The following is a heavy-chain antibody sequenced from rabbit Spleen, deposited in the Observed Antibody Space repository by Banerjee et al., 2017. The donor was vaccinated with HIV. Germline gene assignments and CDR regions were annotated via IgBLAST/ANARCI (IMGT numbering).Heavy chain of an antibody. J-gene: IGHJ6*01. CDR2: IYAGGSGTT. CDR3: ARDAGTSFSTYGMDL. Sequence: QEQLEESGGDLVTLGGSLKLSCTASGFDLSSNYYMCWVRQAPGKGLEWVGCIYAGGSGTTYYASWAKGRFTISKTSSTTVTLQMTSLTAADTATYFCARDAGTSFSTYGMDLWGQGTLVTVS. V-gene: IGHV1S45*01. D-gene: IGHD8-1*01. CDR1: GFDLSSNYY.